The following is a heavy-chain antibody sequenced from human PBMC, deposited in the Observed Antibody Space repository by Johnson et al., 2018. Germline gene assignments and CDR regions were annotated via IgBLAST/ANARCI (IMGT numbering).Heavy chain of an antibody. CDR2: IDRRGGT. CDR3: AKGHSEFYPRVYHY. CDR1: GFTFSNEA. J-gene: IGHJ4*02. V-gene: IGHV3-23*04. Sequence: VQLVQSGGALVQPGGSLRLSCAASGFTFSNEAISWVRQAPGKGLEWVSAIDRRGGTYYAGSVKGRFTISRDHSKNTLYLEMSSLRVEDTAFYYCAKGHSEFYPRVYHYWGQGTLVTVSS. D-gene: IGHD1-26*01.